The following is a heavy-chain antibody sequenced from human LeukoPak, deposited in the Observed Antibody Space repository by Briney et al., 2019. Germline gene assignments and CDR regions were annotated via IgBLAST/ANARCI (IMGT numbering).Heavy chain of an antibody. Sequence: GGSLRLSCAASGFSIKSYSMTWVRQAPGKGLEWVATISSSGGYIYYADSVKGRFTISRDTVQNSLFLQLNSLRVEDTAVYNCARLRDTVTSASDCWGQGTLVTVSS. CDR1: GFSIKSYS. J-gene: IGHJ4*02. D-gene: IGHD5-18*01. CDR3: ARLRDTVTSASDC. V-gene: IGHV3-21*01. CDR2: ISSSGGYI.